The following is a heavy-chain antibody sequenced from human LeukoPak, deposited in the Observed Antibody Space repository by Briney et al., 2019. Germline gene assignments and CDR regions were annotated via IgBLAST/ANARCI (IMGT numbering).Heavy chain of an antibody. CDR2: ISSNGKTI. J-gene: IGHJ4*02. D-gene: IGHD6-19*01. CDR1: GFTFSSYN. CDR3: ATGSYSSGVNY. V-gene: IGHV3-48*02. Sequence: PGGSLRLSCATSGFTFSSYNMNWVRQAPGKGLEWVSFISSNGKTIHYADSVKGRFTISRDNAKNSLYLQMDSLRDDDTAVHHCATGSYSSGVNYWGQGTLVTVSS.